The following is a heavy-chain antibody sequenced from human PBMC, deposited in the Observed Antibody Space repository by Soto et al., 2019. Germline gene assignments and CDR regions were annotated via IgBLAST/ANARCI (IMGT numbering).Heavy chain of an antibody. CDR1: GFTFSSYG. CDR2: IWYDGSNK. J-gene: IGHJ4*02. Sequence: GGSLRLSCAASGFTFSSYGMHWVRQAPGKGLEWVAVIWYDGSNKYYADSVKGRFTISRDNSKNTLYLQMNSLRAEDTAVFYCARGPFYYYDSSGEFDYWGQGTLVTVSS. V-gene: IGHV3-33*01. D-gene: IGHD3-22*01. CDR3: ARGPFYYYDSSGEFDY.